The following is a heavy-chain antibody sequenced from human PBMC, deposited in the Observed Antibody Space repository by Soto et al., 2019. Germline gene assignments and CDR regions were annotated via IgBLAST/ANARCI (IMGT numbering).Heavy chain of an antibody. CDR3: GRGSGPRGRPY. J-gene: IGHJ4*02. D-gene: IGHD6-25*01. V-gene: IGHV3-33*01. CDR2: IWFDGENQ. Sequence: GGSLRLSCTASGFPFNTYDMHWVRQAPGKGLEWVAVIWFDGENQHYADSVKGRFTISRDNSKNTLFLQMNSLRAEDTAVYYCGRGSGPRGRPYWGQGILVTVS. CDR1: GFPFNTYD.